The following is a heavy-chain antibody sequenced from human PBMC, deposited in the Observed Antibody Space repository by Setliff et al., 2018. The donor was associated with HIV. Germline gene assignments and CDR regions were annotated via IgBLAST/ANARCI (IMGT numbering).Heavy chain of an antibody. CDR1: GFTFTNSA. D-gene: IGHD2-21*02. Sequence: SVKVSCKASGFTFTNSAVQWVRQARGQRLEWIGWIVVGSGNTNYAQKFQERVTITRDMSTSRAYMELSGLRTEDTAVYYCAEGGLGGGDYYFDFWGQGTLVTVSS. J-gene: IGHJ4*02. CDR3: AEGGLGGGDYYFDF. CDR2: IVVGSGNT. V-gene: IGHV1-58*01.